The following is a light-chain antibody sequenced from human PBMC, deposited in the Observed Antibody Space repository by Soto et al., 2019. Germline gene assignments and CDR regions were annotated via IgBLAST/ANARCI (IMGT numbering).Light chain of an antibody. CDR3: QQRSNWPLT. CDR1: HSVGRY. J-gene: IGKJ4*01. Sequence: EIVMTQSPATLSVSPGARATLSCRASHSVGRYLAWYQQKPGQAPRLLIYDASNRATGIPARFSGSGSGTDFTLTIGSLEPEDFAVYYCQQRSNWPLTFGGGTKVDIK. V-gene: IGKV3-11*01. CDR2: DAS.